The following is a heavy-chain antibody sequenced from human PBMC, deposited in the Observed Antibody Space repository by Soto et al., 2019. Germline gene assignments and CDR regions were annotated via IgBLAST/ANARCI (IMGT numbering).Heavy chain of an antibody. Sequence: SETLSLTCTVYGGSISSGYYWWNWVRQHPGKGLEWIGYIYYSGSTYYNPTLKSRVTISVDKSKNQFSMKLSSVTAADTAVYYCARRRGVDRPTYFFDYWGQGTLVTVSS. J-gene: IGHJ4*02. CDR3: ARRRGVDRPTYFFDY. D-gene: IGHD2-8*01. CDR2: IYYSGST. CDR1: GGSISSGYYW. V-gene: IGHV4-30-4*01.